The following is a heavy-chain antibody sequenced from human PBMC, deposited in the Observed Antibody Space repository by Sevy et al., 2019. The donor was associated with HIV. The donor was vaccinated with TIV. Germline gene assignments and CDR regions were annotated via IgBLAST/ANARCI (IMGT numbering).Heavy chain of an antibody. Sequence: ASVKVSCKVSGKTLTQFSMHWVRQTPGKGLEWMGTFDPENGETIYAQKFQVRFTMTEDTSTDTAYMKLNSLRSEDTAVYYCATTRDYYASSGYPFDSWGQGTLVTVSS. D-gene: IGHD3-22*01. CDR2: FDPENGET. V-gene: IGHV1-24*01. J-gene: IGHJ4*02. CDR3: ATTRDYYASSGYPFDS. CDR1: GKTLTQFS.